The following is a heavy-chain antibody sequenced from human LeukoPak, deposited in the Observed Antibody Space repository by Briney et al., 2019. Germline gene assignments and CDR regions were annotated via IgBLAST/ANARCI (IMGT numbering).Heavy chain of an antibody. CDR2: ISTTSNTI. Sequence: PGGSLRLSCAASGFTFNSYGMNWVRQAPGKGLEWVSYISTTSNTIYYADSVKGRFTISRDNAKNSLYLQMNSLRAEDTAVYYCARVEGSSWSRSRYYFDYWGQGTLVTI. J-gene: IGHJ4*02. CDR1: GFTFNSYG. D-gene: IGHD6-13*01. CDR3: ARVEGSSWSRSRYYFDY. V-gene: IGHV3-48*04.